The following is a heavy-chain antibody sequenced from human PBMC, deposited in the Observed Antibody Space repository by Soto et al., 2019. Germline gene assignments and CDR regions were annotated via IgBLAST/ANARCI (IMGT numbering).Heavy chain of an antibody. D-gene: IGHD3-16*02. Sequence: QVQLQESGPGLVKPSQTLSLTCTVSGGSISSGGYYWSWIRQHPGKGLEWIGYIYYSTYYNPSLKSRVTISVDTSKNQFSLKLSSVTAAATAVYYCARDYRASYPAYYYYGMDVWGQGTTVTVSS. CDR3: ARDYRASYPAYYYYGMDV. V-gene: IGHV4-31*03. J-gene: IGHJ6*02. CDR1: GGSISSGGYY. CDR2: IYYST.